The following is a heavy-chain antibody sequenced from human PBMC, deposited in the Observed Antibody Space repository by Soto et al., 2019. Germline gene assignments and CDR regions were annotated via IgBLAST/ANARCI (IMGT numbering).Heavy chain of an antibody. V-gene: IGHV3-9*01. CDR1: GFTFDDYA. CDR2: ISWNSVNI. Sequence: EVRLEESGGALVQPGRSLRLSCAASGFTFDDYAMHWVRQVLGKGLEWVSSISWNSVNIGYADSVKGRFTPSRDNAKNSLYLQMNSLRPEDTALYYCVRSKGGYSYGTPFDYWGQGTLVTVSS. D-gene: IGHD5-18*01. CDR3: VRSKGGYSYGTPFDY. J-gene: IGHJ4*02.